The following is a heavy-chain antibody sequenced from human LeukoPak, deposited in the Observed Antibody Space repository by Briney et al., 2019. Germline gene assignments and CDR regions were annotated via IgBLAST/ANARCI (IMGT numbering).Heavy chain of an antibody. V-gene: IGHV3-30*02. CDR3: AKDWGAAAGTDDY. D-gene: IGHD6-13*01. Sequence: GGSLRLSCAASGFTFSSYWMSWVRQAPGKGLEWVAFIRYDGSNKYYADSVKGRFTISRDNSKNTLYLQMNSLRAEDTAVYYCAKDWGAAAGTDDYWGQGTLVTVSS. CDR2: IRYDGSNK. J-gene: IGHJ4*02. CDR1: GFTFSSYW.